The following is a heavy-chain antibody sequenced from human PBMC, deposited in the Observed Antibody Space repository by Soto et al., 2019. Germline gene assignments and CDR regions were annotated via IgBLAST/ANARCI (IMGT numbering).Heavy chain of an antibody. CDR3: ARSGGDYHYSYGMGV. Sequence: PGGSLRLSCVASGFSFSNYNMNWVRQAPGKGLEWVSYITDSSDTVHYADSVRGRFTISRDNAESSLYLQMNSLRDEDTAVYYCARSGGDYHYSYGMGVWGQGTTVTVSS. V-gene: IGHV3-48*02. J-gene: IGHJ6*02. CDR2: ITDSSDTV. D-gene: IGHD2-21*02. CDR1: GFSFSNYN.